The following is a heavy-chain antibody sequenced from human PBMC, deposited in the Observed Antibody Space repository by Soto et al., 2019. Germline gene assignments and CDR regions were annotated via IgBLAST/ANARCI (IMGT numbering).Heavy chain of an antibody. D-gene: IGHD3-10*01. V-gene: IGHV1-18*01. CDR2: INVYNGNT. CDR3: ERGVGSGSYYNQYKWFDP. J-gene: IGHJ5*02. Sequence: QVQLVQSGGEVKKPGASVKVSCKASGYTFTNYGISWVRQAPGQGLEWMGWINVYNGNTKYAQKVQGRVNMTTDTSTSTAYMELRRLRSDDTAVYYCERGVGSGSYYNQYKWFDPWGQGTLVTVSS. CDR1: GYTFTNYG.